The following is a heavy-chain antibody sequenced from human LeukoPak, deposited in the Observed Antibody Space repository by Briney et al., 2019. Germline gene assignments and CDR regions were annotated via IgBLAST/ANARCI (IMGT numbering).Heavy chain of an antibody. J-gene: IGHJ4*02. D-gene: IGHD1-26*01. Sequence: ASVTVSCKASVYTFTDYYMHWVGQAPGRGREWMGWINPNSGGTNYAQKFQGRVTITRDTSISTAYMELRRLRSDDTAVYYCARPISGNYGGFDYWGQGTQVTVSS. CDR3: ARPISGNYGGFDY. V-gene: IGHV1-2*02. CDR1: VYTFTDYY. CDR2: INPNSGGT.